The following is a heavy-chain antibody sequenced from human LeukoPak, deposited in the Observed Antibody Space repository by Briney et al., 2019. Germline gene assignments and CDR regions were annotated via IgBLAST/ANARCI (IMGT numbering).Heavy chain of an antibody. CDR1: GSTVSSNY. D-gene: IGHD3-9*01. CDR2: IYSGGST. V-gene: IGHV3-66*01. Sequence: GGSLRLSCAASGSTVSSNYMSWVRQAPGKGLEWVSAIYSGGSTYYADSVKGRFTISRDNSKNTLYLQMNSLRAEDTAVYYCASSLLYYDILTGYYPFFPWGQGTLVTVSS. J-gene: IGHJ5*02. CDR3: ASSLLYYDILTGYYPFFP.